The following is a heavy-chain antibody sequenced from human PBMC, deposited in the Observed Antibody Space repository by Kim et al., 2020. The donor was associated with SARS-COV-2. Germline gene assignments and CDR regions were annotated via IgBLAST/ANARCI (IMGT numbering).Heavy chain of an antibody. CDR3: AKERPDIVVVPAANNYYYYYGMDV. D-gene: IGHD2-2*01. V-gene: IGHV3-30*18. CDR2: ISYDGSNN. CDR1: GFTFSSYV. Sequence: GGSLRLSCAASGFTFSSYVMHWVRQAPGKGLEWVAVISYDGSNNYYADSVKGQFTNSRDNSKNTLSLKMNSPRAEDTAVYYCAKERPDIVVVPAANNYYYYYGMDVWSQGTTVTVSS. J-gene: IGHJ6*02.